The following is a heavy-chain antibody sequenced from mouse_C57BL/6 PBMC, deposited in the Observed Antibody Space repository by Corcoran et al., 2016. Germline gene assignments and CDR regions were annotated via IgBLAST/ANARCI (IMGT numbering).Heavy chain of an antibody. J-gene: IGHJ4*01. CDR3: ARSLLGRAMDY. CDR2: INTHSGVP. CDR1: GYTFTTYG. Sequence: QIQLVQSGPELKKPGETVKISCKASGYTFTTYGMSWVKQAPGKGLKWMGWINTHSGVPTYADDFKGRFAFSLETSASTAYLQINNLKNEDTATYFCARSLLGRAMDYWGQGTSVTVSS. V-gene: IGHV9-3*01. D-gene: IGHD4-1*01.